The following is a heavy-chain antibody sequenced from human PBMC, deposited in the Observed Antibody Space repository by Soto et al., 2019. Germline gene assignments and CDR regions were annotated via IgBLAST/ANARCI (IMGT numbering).Heavy chain of an antibody. J-gene: IGHJ4*02. CDR2: ISHDGNTH. Sequence: VQMVESGGGVVQPGKSLRLSCETSGFTFKFYGMHWVRQAPGKGLECVAVISHDGNTHYYADSVKGRFTISRDNYKNTLYLLMHCLRLDVSSTYFCAKDRVGDCPANSCYFGADYWGQGALVTVSS. CDR3: AKDRVGDCPANSCYFGADY. D-gene: IGHD2-2*01. CDR1: GFTFKFYG. V-gene: IGHV3-30*18.